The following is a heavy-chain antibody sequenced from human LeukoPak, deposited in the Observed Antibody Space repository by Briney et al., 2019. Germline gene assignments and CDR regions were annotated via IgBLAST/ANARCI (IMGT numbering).Heavy chain of an antibody. CDR1: GGSISSYY. CDR3: ARFGVVADYYYGMDV. V-gene: IGHV4-59*01. J-gene: IGHJ6*02. D-gene: IGHD2-15*01. CDR2: ISYSGST. Sequence: SETLSLTCTVSGGSISSYYWSWIRQPPGKGLEWIGYISYSGSTNYNPSLKSRVTISVDTSKNQFSLKLSSVTAADTAVYYCARFGVVADYYYGMDVWGQGTTVTVSS.